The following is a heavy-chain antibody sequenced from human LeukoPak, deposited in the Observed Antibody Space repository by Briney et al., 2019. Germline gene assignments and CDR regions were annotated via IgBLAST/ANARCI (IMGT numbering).Heavy chain of an antibody. V-gene: IGHV3-49*04. CDR1: GFTFGDYA. D-gene: IGHD7-27*01. CDR3: TRGNWGSDY. J-gene: IGHJ4*02. CDR2: IRSKAYGGTT. Sequence: PGGSLRLSCTASGFTFGDYAMSWVRQAPGKGLEWVGFIRSKAYGGTTEYAASVKGRFTISRDDSKSIAYLQMNSLKTEDTAVYYCTRGNWGSDYWGQGTLVTVSS.